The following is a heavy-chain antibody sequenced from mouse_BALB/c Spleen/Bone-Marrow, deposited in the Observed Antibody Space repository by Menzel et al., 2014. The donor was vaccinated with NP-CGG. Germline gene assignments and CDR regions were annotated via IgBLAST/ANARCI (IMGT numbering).Heavy chain of an antibody. J-gene: IGHJ3*01. D-gene: IGHD5-1-1*01. CDR3: APNGHEGVPY. CDR1: GYTFTSYW. Sequence: QVQLQQSGAELAKPGASVKMSCKASGYTFTSYWIHWVKQRPGQGLEWIGYINPSTGYTEYNQKFKDKATLTADKSPGKASMQLSSLTSKDPASYTVAPNGHEGVPYWGQGTLVTVFA. V-gene: IGHV1-7*01. CDR2: INPSTGYT.